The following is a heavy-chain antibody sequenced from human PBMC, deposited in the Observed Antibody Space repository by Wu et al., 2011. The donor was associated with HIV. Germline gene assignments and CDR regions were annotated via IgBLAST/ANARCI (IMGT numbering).Heavy chain of an antibody. CDR3: ASVRCHVDHCYFPLLGTAFDI. CDR2: ISGNTGDA. V-gene: IGHV1-18*01. D-gene: IGHD2-15*01. Sequence: QVQLVQSGAEVKRPGASVRVSCKASGYTFTSYGIMWVRQAPGQGLEWMGWISGNTGDAQYPEKLQDRVSMSTDSATTTAYMELRSLKSDDTAVYYCASVRCHVDHCYFPLLGTAFDIWGPRDNGHRLF. J-gene: IGHJ3*02. CDR1: GYTFTSYG.